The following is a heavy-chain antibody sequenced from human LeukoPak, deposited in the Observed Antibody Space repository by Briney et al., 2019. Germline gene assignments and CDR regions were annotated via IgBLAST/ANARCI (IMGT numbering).Heavy chain of an antibody. V-gene: IGHV3-23*01. CDR3: AKDQVGVADPLDY. Sequence: GGSLRLSCAASGFTFSSYAVSWVRQAPGKGLEWVSAISGSGGSTYYADSVKGRFTISRDNSKNTLDLQMNSLRAEDTAVYYCAKDQVGVADPLDYWGQGTLVTVSS. J-gene: IGHJ4*02. CDR2: ISGSGGST. D-gene: IGHD1-26*01. CDR1: GFTFSSYA.